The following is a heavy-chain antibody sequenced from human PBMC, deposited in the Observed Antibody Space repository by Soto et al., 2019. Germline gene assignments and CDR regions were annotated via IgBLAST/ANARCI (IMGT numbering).Heavy chain of an antibody. CDR3: TTEAYDNSGSLAFDI. D-gene: IGHD3-22*01. Sequence: SERLSLTYTVSGVSINNSSYSWTRQPPGKGLECIGYIFHTVTTSYNPSLNSRVTLSVDTSQSQFSLKLNSVTAADTAVYYCTTEAYDNSGSLAFDIWGPGTLVT. V-gene: IGHV4-59*08. CDR2: IFHTVTT. J-gene: IGHJ3*02. CDR1: GVSINNSS.